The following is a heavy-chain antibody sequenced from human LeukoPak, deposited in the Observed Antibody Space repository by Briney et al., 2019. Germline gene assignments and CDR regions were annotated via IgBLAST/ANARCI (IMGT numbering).Heavy chain of an antibody. J-gene: IGHJ4*02. CDR1: GYTLTELS. CDR2: FDPEDGET. D-gene: IGHD6-19*01. V-gene: IGHV1-24*01. CDR3: ATDVSSSSGKFDY. Sequence: ASVKVSCKVSGYTLTELSMHWVRQAPGKGLEWMGGFDPEDGETIYAQKFQGRVTMTEDTSTDTAYMELNSLRSEDTAVYYCATDVSSSSGKFDYWGQGTLVTVSS.